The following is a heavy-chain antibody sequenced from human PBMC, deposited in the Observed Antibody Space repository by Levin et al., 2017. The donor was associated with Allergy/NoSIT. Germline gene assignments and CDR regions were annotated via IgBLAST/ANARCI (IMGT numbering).Heavy chain of an antibody. CDR3: ATDRCSGGACSPDY. CDR1: GFTFRSYG. Sequence: GGSLRLSCAASGFTFRSYGLHFVLPAPCKGLEWVTSISYGGSSDYYADSVKGRFSISRDNSENTLYLQMSSLRPEDTAVYYCATDRCSGGACSPDYWGQGTLVTVSS. CDR2: ISYGGSSD. J-gene: IGHJ4*02. V-gene: IGHV3-30*03. D-gene: IGHD2-15*01.